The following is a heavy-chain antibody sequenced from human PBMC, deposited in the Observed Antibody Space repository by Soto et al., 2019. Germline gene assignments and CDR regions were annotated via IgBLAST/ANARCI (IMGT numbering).Heavy chain of an antibody. CDR3: AHSGTAAGYESPAFDI. D-gene: IGHD6-13*01. V-gene: IGHV2-5*02. CDR1: GFSLSTSGVG. Sequence: QITLKESGPTLVKPTQTLTLTCTFSGFSLSTSGVGVGWIRQPPGKALEWLALSYWDDDKRYSPSLKSRLTITKDTSKNQVVLTMTNMDPVDTATYYCAHSGTAAGYESPAFDIWGQGTMVTVSS. J-gene: IGHJ3*02. CDR2: SYWDDDK.